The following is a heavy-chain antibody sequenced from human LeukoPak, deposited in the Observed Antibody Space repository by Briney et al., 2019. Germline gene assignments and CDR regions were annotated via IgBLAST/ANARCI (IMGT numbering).Heavy chain of an antibody. CDR2: IIPIFGTA. J-gene: IGHJ5*02. CDR1: GGTFSSYA. D-gene: IGHD3-3*01. CDR3: ASRRITIVGVARKFDP. V-gene: IGHV1-69*05. Sequence: GASVKVSCKASGGTFSSYAISWVRQAPGQGLEWMGGIIPIFGTANYAQKFQGRVTITTDESTSTAYMELSSLRSEDTAVYYCASRRITIVGVARKFDPWGQGTLVTVSS.